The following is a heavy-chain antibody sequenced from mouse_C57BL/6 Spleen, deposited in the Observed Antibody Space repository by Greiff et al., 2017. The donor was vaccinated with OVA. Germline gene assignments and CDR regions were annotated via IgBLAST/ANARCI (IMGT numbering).Heavy chain of an antibody. Sequence: QVQLQQSGAELVRPGASVTLSCKASGYTFTDYEMHWVKQTPVHGLEWIGAIDPETGGTAYNQKFKGKAILTADTSSSTAYMELRSLTSEDSAVYYSTTPIATVGARNYWGQGTTLTVSS. V-gene: IGHV1-15*01. D-gene: IGHD1-1*01. CDR1: GYTFTDYE. CDR3: TTPIATVGARNY. CDR2: IDPETGGT. J-gene: IGHJ2*01.